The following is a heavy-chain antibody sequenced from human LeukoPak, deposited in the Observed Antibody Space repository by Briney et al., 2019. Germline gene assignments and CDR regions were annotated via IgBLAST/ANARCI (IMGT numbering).Heavy chain of an antibody. CDR1: GYSFTSYW. Sequence: VESLKISCKGSGYSFTSYWIGWLRQMPGKGLEWMGIIYPGDSDTRYSPSFQGQVTISADKSISTAYLQWSSLKASDTAMYYCARVPHYYDSSGYSKTDAFDIWGQGTMVTVSS. CDR2: IYPGDSDT. J-gene: IGHJ3*02. D-gene: IGHD3-22*01. CDR3: ARVPHYYDSSGYSKTDAFDI. V-gene: IGHV5-51*01.